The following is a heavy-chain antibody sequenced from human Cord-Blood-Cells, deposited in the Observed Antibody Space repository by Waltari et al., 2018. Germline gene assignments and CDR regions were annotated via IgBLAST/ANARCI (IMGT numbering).Heavy chain of an antibody. J-gene: IGHJ6*02. CDR3: AKGTDFWSGYYYYYYGMDV. CDR1: GFTFSSYG. Sequence: QVQLVESGGGVVQPGGSLRLSCAASGFTFSSYGMHWVRQATGQGLEWVAFIRYDGSNKYYADSVKGRFTISRDNSKNTLYLQMNSLRAEDTAVYYCAKGTDFWSGYYYYYYGMDVWGQGTTVTVSS. V-gene: IGHV3-30*02. D-gene: IGHD3-3*01. CDR2: IRYDGSNK.